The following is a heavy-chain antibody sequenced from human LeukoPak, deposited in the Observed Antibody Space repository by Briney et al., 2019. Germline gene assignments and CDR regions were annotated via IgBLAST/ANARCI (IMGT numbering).Heavy chain of an antibody. CDR2: IYYSGST. CDR1: GGSVSSGSYY. D-gene: IGHD6-13*01. V-gene: IGHV4-61*01. CDR3: ARECEGAAAGYDAFDI. J-gene: IGHJ3*02. Sequence: SETLSLTCTVSGGSVSSGSYYWSWIRQPPGKGLEWFGNIYYSGSTNYNPSLKSRVTISVDTSKNQFSLKLSSVTDADTAVYYCARECEGAAAGYDAFDIWGQGTMVTVSS.